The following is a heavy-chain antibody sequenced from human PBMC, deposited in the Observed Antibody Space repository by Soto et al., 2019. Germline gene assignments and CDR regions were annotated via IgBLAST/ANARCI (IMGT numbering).Heavy chain of an antibody. J-gene: IGHJ3*02. V-gene: IGHV3-33*01. CDR2: IWYDGSNK. CDR3: AREGYSSGSDAFDI. D-gene: IGHD6-19*01. CDR1: GFTFSSYG. Sequence: VQLVESGGGVVQPGRSPRLSCAASGFTFSSYGMHWVRQAPGKGLEWVAVIWYDGSNKYYADSVKGRFTISRDNSKNTLYLQMNSLRAEDTAVYYCAREGYSSGSDAFDIWGQGTMVTVSS.